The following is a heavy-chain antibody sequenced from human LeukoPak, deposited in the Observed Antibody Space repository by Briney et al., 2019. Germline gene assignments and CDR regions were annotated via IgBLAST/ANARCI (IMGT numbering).Heavy chain of an antibody. CDR2: ISGSGGST. CDR1: GFTFSSYA. CDR3: VKDLTGTWSFDY. Sequence: GGSLRLSCAASGFTFSSYAMSWVRPAPGKGLEWVSAISGSGGSTYYADSVKGRFTISRDNSKNALYLQLTSLRLEDTALYYCVKDLTGTWSFDYWGQGTLVTVSS. V-gene: IGHV3-23*01. J-gene: IGHJ4*02. D-gene: IGHD3-9*01.